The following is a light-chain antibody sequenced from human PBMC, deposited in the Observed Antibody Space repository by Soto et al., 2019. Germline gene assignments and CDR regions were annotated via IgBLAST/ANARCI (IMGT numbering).Light chain of an antibody. Sequence: IVMTQSPATLSVSPGERATLSCRASQSVSSNLAWYQQKPGQAPRLLIYGASMRATGIPARFSGSGSGTEFTLTISSLQSEEFAVYYCQQYNNWWTFGQGTKVEI. J-gene: IGKJ1*01. CDR3: QQYNNWWT. CDR1: QSVSSN. V-gene: IGKV3-15*01. CDR2: GAS.